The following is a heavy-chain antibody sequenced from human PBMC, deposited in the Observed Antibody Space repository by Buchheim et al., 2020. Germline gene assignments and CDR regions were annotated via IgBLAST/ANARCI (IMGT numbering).Heavy chain of an antibody. CDR3: AREGGGYYDSSGYYYGRYFDL. D-gene: IGHD3-22*01. V-gene: IGHV1-69*12. J-gene: IGHJ2*01. CDR1: GGTFSSYA. Sequence: QVQLVQSGAEVKKPGSSAKVSCKASGGTFSSYAITWVRQAPGQGLEWMGGIIPIFGTANYAQKFQGRITITADESTSTAYMELSSLRSEDTAVYYCAREGGGYYDSSGYYYGRYFDLWGRGTL. CDR2: IIPIFGTA.